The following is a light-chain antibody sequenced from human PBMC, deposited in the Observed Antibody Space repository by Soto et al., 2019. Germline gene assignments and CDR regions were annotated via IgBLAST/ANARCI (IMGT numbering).Light chain of an antibody. Sequence: IPLTQSPSSLSASVGDRVTITFRTSPGISRYLAWYQQKPRKAPKLLIYAASTLQSGVPSRFSGSGYGTNFTLTISTLQPEDFATYYCQHLDSYHNFGQGTRLEIK. J-gene: IGKJ5*01. V-gene: IGKV1-9*01. CDR3: QHLDSYHN. CDR1: PGISRY. CDR2: AAS.